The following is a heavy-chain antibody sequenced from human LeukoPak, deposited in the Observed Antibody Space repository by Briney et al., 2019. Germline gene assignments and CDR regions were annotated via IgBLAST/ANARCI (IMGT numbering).Heavy chain of an antibody. D-gene: IGHD6-6*01. V-gene: IGHV3-33*01. J-gene: IGHJ4*02. CDR1: GYTFTSRG. CDR2: IWYDGSQE. CDR3: ARDLAAARLDF. Sequence: PGRSLRLSCAASGYTFTSRGMHWVRQAPGKGLEWVANIWYDGSQEYYADTVKGRFTISRDISKSTLYLQMNSLRAEDTAVYFCARDLAAARLDFRGQGTLVTVSS.